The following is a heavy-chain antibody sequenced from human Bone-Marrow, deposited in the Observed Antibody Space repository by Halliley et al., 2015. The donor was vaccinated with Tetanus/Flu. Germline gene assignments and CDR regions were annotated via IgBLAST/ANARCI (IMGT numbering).Heavy chain of an antibody. J-gene: IGHJ4*02. CDR3: ARENSFDSGTYFFDY. V-gene: IGHV4-4*02. Sequence: IGDTDDRGSSNYNPSLQSRVTISVDKSKNQFSLTLRSMTAADTAVYYCARENSFDSGTYFFDYWGLGTLVTVAS. CDR2: TDDRGSS. D-gene: IGHD3-10*01.